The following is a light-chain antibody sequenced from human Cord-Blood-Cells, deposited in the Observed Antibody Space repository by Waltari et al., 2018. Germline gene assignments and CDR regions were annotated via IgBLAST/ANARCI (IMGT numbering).Light chain of an antibody. CDR2: GAS. Sequence: EIVLTQSPGTLSLSPGARATLSCRASQSVSSSYLAWYQPKPGQAPRLLIYGASSRATGIPDRFSGSGSGTDFTLTISRLEPEDFAVYYCQQYGSSPWTFGQGTKVEIK. J-gene: IGKJ1*01. V-gene: IGKV3-20*01. CDR1: QSVSSSY. CDR3: QQYGSSPWT.